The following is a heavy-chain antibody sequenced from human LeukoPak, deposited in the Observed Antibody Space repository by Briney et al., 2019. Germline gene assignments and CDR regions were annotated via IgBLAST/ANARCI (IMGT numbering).Heavy chain of an antibody. V-gene: IGHV1-18*01. Sequence: ASVKVSCKASGYTFTSYGISWVRQAPGQGLEWMGWTSAYNGNTNYAQKLQGRVTMTTDTSTSTAYMELRSLRSDDTAVYYCARARYCSGGSCYHGDYWGQGTLVTVSS. J-gene: IGHJ4*02. D-gene: IGHD2-15*01. CDR2: TSAYNGNT. CDR1: GYTFTSYG. CDR3: ARARYCSGGSCYHGDY.